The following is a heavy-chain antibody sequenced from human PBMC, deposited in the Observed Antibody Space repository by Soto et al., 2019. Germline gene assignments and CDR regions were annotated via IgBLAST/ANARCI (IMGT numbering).Heavy chain of an antibody. V-gene: IGHV4-39*01. CDR1: CGSIISSSYY. CDR3: ARISSGYYKGYYYGMDV. D-gene: IGHD3-22*01. Sequence: PSETLSLTCTFSCGSIISSSYYWGWIRQPPGKGLEWIGSIYYSGSTYYNPSLKSRVTISVDTSKNQFSLKLSSVTAADTAVYYCARISSGYYKGYYYGMDVWGQGTTVTVSS. J-gene: IGHJ6*02. CDR2: IYYSGST.